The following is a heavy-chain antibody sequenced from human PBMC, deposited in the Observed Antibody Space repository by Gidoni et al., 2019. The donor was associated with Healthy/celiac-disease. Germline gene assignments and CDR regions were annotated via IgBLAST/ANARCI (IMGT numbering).Heavy chain of an antibody. CDR3: AREAITIFGVVITGWFDP. V-gene: IGHV4-31*03. J-gene: IGHJ5*02. CDR1: GGSLSSGGYY. CDR2: IYYSGST. D-gene: IGHD3-3*01. Sequence: QVQLQESGPGLVKPSQTLSLTCTVSGGSLSSGGYYWSWIRQHPGKGLEWIGYIYYSGSTYYNPSLKSRVTISVDTSKNQFSLKLSSVTAADTAVYYCAREAITIFGVVITGWFDPWGQGTLVTVSS.